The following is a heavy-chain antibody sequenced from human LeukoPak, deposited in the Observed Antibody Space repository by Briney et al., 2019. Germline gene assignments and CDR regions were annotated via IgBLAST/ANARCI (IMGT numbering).Heavy chain of an antibody. J-gene: IGHJ1*01. CDR2: ISAYNGNT. CDR1: GYTFTSYG. CDR3: AIYDSSGYYDSEYFQH. Sequence: ASVKVSSKASGYTFTSYGISWVRQAPGQGLEWMGWISAYNGNTNYAQKLQGRVTMTTDTSTSTAYMELRSLRSDDTAVYYCAIYDSSGYYDSEYFQHWGQGTLVTVSS. D-gene: IGHD3-22*01. V-gene: IGHV1-18*01.